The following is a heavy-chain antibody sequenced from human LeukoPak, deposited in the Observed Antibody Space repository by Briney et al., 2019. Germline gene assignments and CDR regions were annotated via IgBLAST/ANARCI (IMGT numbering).Heavy chain of an antibody. J-gene: IGHJ4*02. Sequence: SETLSLTCAVHGGSFSNYFWTWIRQPPGKGLEWIGEISQSGSTRYNPSLESRVSISVDMSNNQSPLRLSSVTAADTAIYFCALPTTRVTTRTLDHWGQGTLVTVSS. CDR1: GGSFSNYF. CDR3: ALPTTRVTTRTLDH. V-gene: IGHV4-34*01. D-gene: IGHD4-17*01. CDR2: ISQSGST.